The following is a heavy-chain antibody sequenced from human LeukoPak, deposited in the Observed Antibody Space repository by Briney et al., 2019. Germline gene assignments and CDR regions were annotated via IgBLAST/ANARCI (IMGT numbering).Heavy chain of an antibody. Sequence: GGSLRLSCVASGFTFDDYAMSWVRQVPGKGLEWVSGINWNGDNTVYADSVKGRFTISRDNAKNSLYLQMNSLGAEDTAFYYCASDRRSDSSGYAFDIWGQGTMVTVSS. D-gene: IGHD3-22*01. J-gene: IGHJ3*02. CDR3: ASDRRSDSSGYAFDI. CDR1: GFTFDDYA. V-gene: IGHV3-20*04. CDR2: INWNGDNT.